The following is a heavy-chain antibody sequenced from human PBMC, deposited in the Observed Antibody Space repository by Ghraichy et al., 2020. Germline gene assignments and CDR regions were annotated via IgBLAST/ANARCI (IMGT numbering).Heavy chain of an antibody. V-gene: IGHV1-46*01. Sequence: ASVKVSCKACGYTFTSYYMHWVRQAPGQGLEWMGIINPSAGSTSDAQKFQGRVPITRDTSTSTAYMDLSSLRSEDTAVYYCAGFQDSGEGATGYWGHGTLLTVSA. J-gene: IGHJ4*01. D-gene: IGHD1-26*01. CDR3: AGFQDSGEGATGY. CDR2: INPSAGST. CDR1: GYTFTSYY.